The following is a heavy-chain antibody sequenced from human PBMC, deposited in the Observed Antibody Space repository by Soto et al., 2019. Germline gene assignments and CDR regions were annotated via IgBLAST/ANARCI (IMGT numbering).Heavy chain of an antibody. V-gene: IGHV3-7*05. CDR2: MNQDGSEK. J-gene: IGHJ6*02. CDR3: ASLRISYALDV. CDR1: GFTFGDYW. Sequence: EVQLVESGGGLVQSGGSLRLSCGVSGFTFGDYWMTWVRQAPGKGLEWVANMNQDGSEKFYVDSVKGRFTISRDNAKNSLYLQMNSLRAEDTAVYYCASLRISYALDVWGQGTTVTVSS. D-gene: IGHD3-10*01.